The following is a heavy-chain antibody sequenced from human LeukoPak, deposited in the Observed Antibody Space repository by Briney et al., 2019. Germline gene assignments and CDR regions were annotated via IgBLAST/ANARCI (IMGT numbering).Heavy chain of an antibody. Sequence: GGSLRLSCAASGFTFSSYAMSWVRQAPGKGLEWVSAISGSGGSTYYADSVKGRFTISRDNSKNTLYLQMNSLRAEDTAVYYCARGGGGNSDFVTSYTGASLSFDYWGQGALVTVSS. D-gene: IGHD4-23*01. V-gene: IGHV3-23*01. CDR2: ISGSGGST. CDR1: GFTFSSYA. J-gene: IGHJ4*02. CDR3: ARGGGGNSDFVTSYTGASLSFDY.